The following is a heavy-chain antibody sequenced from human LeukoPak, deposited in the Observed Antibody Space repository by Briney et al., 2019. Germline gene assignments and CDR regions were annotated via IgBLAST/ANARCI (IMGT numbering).Heavy chain of an antibody. D-gene: IGHD2-2*01. J-gene: IGHJ4*02. CDR2: IRGGAENT. V-gene: IGHV3-23*01. CDR3: AKGWRSSISPLDY. CDR1: GLTFSNLA. Sequence: GGSLRLSCAVSGLTFSNLAMAWVRQAPGKGLDWVAGIRGGAENTYYGDSAKGRFTISRDNSKNTVDLEMNSLRAEDTAVYYCAKGWRSSISPLDYWGQGTLVTVSS.